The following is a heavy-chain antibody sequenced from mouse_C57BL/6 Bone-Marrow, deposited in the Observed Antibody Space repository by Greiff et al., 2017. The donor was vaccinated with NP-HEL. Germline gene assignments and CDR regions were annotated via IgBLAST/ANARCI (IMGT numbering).Heavy chain of an antibody. V-gene: IGHV1-4*01. CDR2: INPSSGYT. Sequence: QVQLQQSGAGLARPGASVKMSCKASGYTFTSYTMHWVKQRPGQGLEWIGYINPSSGYTKYNQKFKDKATLTADKSSSTAYMQLSSLTSEDSAVYYCARWNYYYAMDYWGQGTSVTVSS. CDR1: GYTFTSYT. J-gene: IGHJ4*01. CDR3: ARWNYYYAMDY.